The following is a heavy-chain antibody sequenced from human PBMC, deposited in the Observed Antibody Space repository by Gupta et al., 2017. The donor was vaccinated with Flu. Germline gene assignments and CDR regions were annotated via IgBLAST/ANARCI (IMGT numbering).Heavy chain of an antibody. CDR1: GGSISSGSYY. CDR3: ARAPRITMIPLGAFDI. Sequence: QVQLQESGPGLVKPSQTLSLTCTVSGGSISSGSYYWSWIRQPAGKGLEWIGRIYTSGSTNYNPSLKSRVTISVDTSKNQFSLKLSSVTAADTAVYYCARAPRITMIPLGAFDIWGQGTMVTVSS. J-gene: IGHJ3*02. CDR2: IYTSGST. V-gene: IGHV4-61*02. D-gene: IGHD3-22*01.